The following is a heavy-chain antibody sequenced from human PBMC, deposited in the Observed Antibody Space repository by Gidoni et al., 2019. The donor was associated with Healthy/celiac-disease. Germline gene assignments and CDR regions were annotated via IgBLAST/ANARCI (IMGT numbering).Heavy chain of an antibody. CDR2: ISSSCSTI. Sequence: QVQLVESGGGLVKHGGSLRLSCAASGVTFRDYYLSWIRQAQGKGLEWVSYISSSCSTIYYADSVKGRFTSSRDNAKNSLYLQMNSLRAEDTAVYYCARVPGVYFHYGMDVWGQGTTVTVSS. V-gene: IGHV3-11*01. CDR3: ARVPGVYFHYGMDV. D-gene: IGHD3-10*01. J-gene: IGHJ6*02. CDR1: GVTFRDYY.